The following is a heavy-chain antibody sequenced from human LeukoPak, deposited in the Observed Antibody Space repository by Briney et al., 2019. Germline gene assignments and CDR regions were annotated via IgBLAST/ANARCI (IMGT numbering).Heavy chain of an antibody. J-gene: IGHJ4*02. D-gene: IGHD1-1*01. Sequence: SETLSLTCAVYGGSFSGYYWSWIRQPPGKGLEWIGEINHSGSTNYNPSLKSRVTISVDTSKNQFSLKLSSVTAADTAVYYCARVRRGTRVFDYWGQGTLVTVSS. CDR1: GGSFSGYY. CDR2: INHSGST. V-gene: IGHV4-34*01. CDR3: ARVRRGTRVFDY.